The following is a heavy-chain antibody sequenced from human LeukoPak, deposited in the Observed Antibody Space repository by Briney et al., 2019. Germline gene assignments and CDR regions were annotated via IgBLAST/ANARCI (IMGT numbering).Heavy chain of an antibody. Sequence: ASVKVSCKASGYTFTSYAMHWVRQAPGQRLEWMGWINAGNGNTKYSQKFQGRGTITRDTSASTAYMELSSLRSEDTAVYYCARGRGVVVPAAMRFDYWGQVTLVTVSS. CDR2: INAGNGNT. CDR3: ARGRGVVVPAAMRFDY. D-gene: IGHD2-2*01. CDR1: GYTFTSYA. J-gene: IGHJ4*02. V-gene: IGHV1-3*01.